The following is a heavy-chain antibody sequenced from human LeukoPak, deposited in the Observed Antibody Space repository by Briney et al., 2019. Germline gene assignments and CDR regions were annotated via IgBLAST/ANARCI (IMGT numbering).Heavy chain of an antibody. V-gene: IGHV4-39*07. D-gene: IGHD5-24*01. CDR3: AGEDGSIFFDY. CDR1: GGSISSSSYY. Sequence: SETLSLTCSVSGGSISSSSYYWGWIRQPPGKGLEWIGSIYHSGSTYYNPSLKSRVTISVDTSKNQFSLKLSSVTAADTAVYYCAGEDGSIFFDYWGQGTLVTVSS. J-gene: IGHJ4*02. CDR2: IYHSGST.